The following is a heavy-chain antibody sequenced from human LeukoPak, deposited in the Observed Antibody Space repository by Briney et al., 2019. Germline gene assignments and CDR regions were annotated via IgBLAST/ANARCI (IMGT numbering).Heavy chain of an antibody. J-gene: IGHJ4*02. CDR3: ARGGLDYFDS. D-gene: IGHD6-19*01. Sequence: SETLSLTCTVSGYSISSGYYWGWIRQPPGKGLEWIATISHSGSTYYNPSLKSQVTISVDTSKNQFSLKLSSVTAADTAVYYCARGGLDYFDSWGQGTLVTVSS. CDR1: GYSISSGYY. V-gene: IGHV4-38-2*02. CDR2: ISHSGST.